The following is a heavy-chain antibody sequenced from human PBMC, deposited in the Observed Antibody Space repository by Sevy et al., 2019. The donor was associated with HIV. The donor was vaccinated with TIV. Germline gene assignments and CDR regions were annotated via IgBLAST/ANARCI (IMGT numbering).Heavy chain of an antibody. D-gene: IGHD3-10*01. CDR1: GGTFSSYA. Sequence: ASVKVSCKASGGTFSSYAISWVRQAPGQGLEWMGGIIPIFGTANYAQTFQGRVTITADESTSTAYMELSSLRTEDTAVYYCARALIPITMVQGVIITYPFDYWGQGTLVTVSS. CDR3: ARALIPITMVQGVIITYPFDY. J-gene: IGHJ4*02. CDR2: IIPIFGTA. V-gene: IGHV1-69*13.